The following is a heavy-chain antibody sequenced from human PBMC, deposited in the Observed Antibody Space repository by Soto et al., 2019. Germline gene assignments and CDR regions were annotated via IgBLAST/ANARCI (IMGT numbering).Heavy chain of an antibody. J-gene: IGHJ5*02. D-gene: IGHD3-3*01. Sequence: ASVKVSCKASGYTFTSYGISWVRQAPGQGLEWMGWISAYNGNTNYAQKLQGRVTMTTDTSTSTAYMELRSLRSDDTAVYYCARGSIRFLEWLLNWFDPWGQGTLVTVSS. CDR2: ISAYNGNT. CDR3: ARGSIRFLEWLLNWFDP. V-gene: IGHV1-18*01. CDR1: GYTFTSYG.